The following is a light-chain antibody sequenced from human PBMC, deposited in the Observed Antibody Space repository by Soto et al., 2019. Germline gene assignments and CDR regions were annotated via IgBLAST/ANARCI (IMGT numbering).Light chain of an antibody. CDR2: AAS. Sequence: AIQMTQSPSSLSVSVGDRVTITCRASQGIRNDLGWYQQKPGKAPKLLIYAASSLQSGVPSRFSRSGSGTDFTLTISSLQPEDFATYYCLQDYNYPWTFGQGTKVDIK. CDR3: LQDYNYPWT. V-gene: IGKV1-6*01. J-gene: IGKJ1*01. CDR1: QGIRND.